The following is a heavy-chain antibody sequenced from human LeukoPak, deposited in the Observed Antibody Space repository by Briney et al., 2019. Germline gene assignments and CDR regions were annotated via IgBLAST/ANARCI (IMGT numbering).Heavy chain of an antibody. CDR3: ARATQSYYYYLDV. Sequence: GGSLRLSCAASGFTFDDYAMHWVRQAPGKGLEWVSLISWDGGSTYYADSVKGRFTISRDNSKNSLYLQMNSLRTEDTAFYYCARATQSYYYYLDVWGTGTTVTVSS. V-gene: IGHV3-43D*03. J-gene: IGHJ6*03. CDR1: GFTFDDYA. CDR2: ISWDGGST. D-gene: IGHD2-15*01.